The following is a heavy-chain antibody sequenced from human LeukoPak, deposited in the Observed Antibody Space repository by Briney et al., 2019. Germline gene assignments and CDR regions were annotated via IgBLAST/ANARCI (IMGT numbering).Heavy chain of an antibody. D-gene: IGHD2-2*01. J-gene: IGHJ3*02. CDR1: GGSISTTSYY. Sequence: PSETLSLTCTVSGGSISTTSYYWGWIRQPPGKGLEWIGSIYYSGSTYYNPSLKSRVTISLDTSKNQFSLKLSSVTAADTAVYYCARYGLLGLSEINAFDIWGQGTMVTVSS. CDR2: IYYSGST. CDR3: ARYGLLGLSEINAFDI. V-gene: IGHV4-39*07.